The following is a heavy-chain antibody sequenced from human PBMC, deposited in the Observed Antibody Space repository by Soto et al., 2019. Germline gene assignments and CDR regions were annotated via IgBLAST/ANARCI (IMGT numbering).Heavy chain of an antibody. CDR1: GFTFSTYG. Sequence: EVQLLESGGGLVQPGGSLRLSCAASGFTFSTYGMNWVRQAPGKGLEWVSGITGSGASTYYADSVKGRFTISRDNSKNTLYLQMNSLRAEDTAVYYCAKAEYHGGNWYFDLWGRGTLVTVSS. D-gene: IGHD4-17*01. CDR3: AKAEYHGGNWYFDL. CDR2: ITGSGAST. J-gene: IGHJ2*01. V-gene: IGHV3-23*01.